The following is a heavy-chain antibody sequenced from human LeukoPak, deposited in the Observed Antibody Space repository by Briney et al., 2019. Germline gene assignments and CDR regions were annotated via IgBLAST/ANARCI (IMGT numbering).Heavy chain of an antibody. CDR1: GFTFSRHG. Sequence: HPGGSLRLSCAPSGFTFSRHGMHWVRQAPGKGLEWVAIISNGGSRKYYAHSVECRFTISRDNSKNTLYLQMDSLRAEDTAVYYCARDKAWNYFDYWGQGTLVTVSS. D-gene: IGHD3-3*01. J-gene: IGHJ4*02. CDR3: ARDKAWNYFDY. V-gene: IGHV3-30*03. CDR2: ISNGGSRK.